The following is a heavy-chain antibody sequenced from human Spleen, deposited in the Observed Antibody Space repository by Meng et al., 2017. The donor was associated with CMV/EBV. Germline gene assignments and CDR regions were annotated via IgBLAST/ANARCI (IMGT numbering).Heavy chain of an antibody. V-gene: IGHV3-21*01. J-gene: IGHJ4*02. CDR1: GFTFSTCS. CDR2: ISSSSSYI. CDR3: ARDRRVGGASGTVDS. Sequence: GGSLRLSCAASGFTFSTCSMSWVRQAPGKGLEWVSLISSSSSYIHYADSVKGRFTISRDNAKKSLFLEVNSLRADDTAVYYCARDRRVGGASGTVDSWGQGTLVTVSS. D-gene: IGHD3-10*01.